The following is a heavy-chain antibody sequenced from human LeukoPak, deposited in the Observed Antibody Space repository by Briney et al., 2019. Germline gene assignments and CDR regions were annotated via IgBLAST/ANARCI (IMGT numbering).Heavy chain of an antibody. D-gene: IGHD5-18*01. J-gene: IGHJ4*02. CDR1: GYTFTSYA. CDR2: INTNTGNP. V-gene: IGHV7-4-1*02. Sequence: ASVKVSCKASGYTFTSYAMNWVRQAPGQGLERMRWINTNTGNPTYAQGFTGRFVFSLDTSVSTAYLQISSLKAEDTAVYYCARVGAQWIQLWSFDYWGQGTLVTVSS. CDR3: ARVGAQWIQLWSFDY.